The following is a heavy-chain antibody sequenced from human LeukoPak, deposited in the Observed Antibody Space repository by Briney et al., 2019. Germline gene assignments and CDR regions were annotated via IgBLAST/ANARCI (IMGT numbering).Heavy chain of an antibody. D-gene: IGHD3-22*01. J-gene: IGHJ4*02. CDR1: GFTVGSNT. Sequence: GGSLRLSCAASGFTVGSNTMSWVRQAPRKGLEWVSIIYSSGSTSYADSVKGRFTISRDNSKNTLYLQMISLRTEDTAVYYCARGGSYFDISGYYFYWGQGTLVTVSS. CDR2: IYSSGST. V-gene: IGHV3-66*01. CDR3: ARGGSYFDISGYYFY.